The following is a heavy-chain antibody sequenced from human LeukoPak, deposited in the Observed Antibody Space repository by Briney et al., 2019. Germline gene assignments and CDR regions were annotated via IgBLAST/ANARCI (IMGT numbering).Heavy chain of an antibody. V-gene: IGHV3-64*01. CDR2: ISSNGGST. Sequence: PGGSLRLSCAASGFTFSSYAMHWVRRAPGKGLEYVSAISSNGGSTYYANSVKGRFTISRDNSKNTLYLQMGSLRAEDMAVYYCARDGSSGSRDYYFDYWGQGTLVTVSS. J-gene: IGHJ4*02. CDR3: ARDGSSGSRDYYFDY. CDR1: GFTFSSYA. D-gene: IGHD6-19*01.